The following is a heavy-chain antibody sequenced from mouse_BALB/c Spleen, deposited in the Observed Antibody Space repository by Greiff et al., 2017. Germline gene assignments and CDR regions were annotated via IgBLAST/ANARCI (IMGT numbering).Heavy chain of an antibody. J-gene: IGHJ3*01. CDR3: ASYYDGSSPWFAY. CDR1: GFNIKDYY. CDR2: IDPENGNT. V-gene: IGHV14-1*02. Sequence: EVQLQQSGAELVRPGALVKLSCKASGFNIKDYYMHWVKQRPEQGLEWIGWIDPENGNTIYDPKFQGKASITADTSSNTAYLQLSSLTSEDTAVYYCASYYDGSSPWFAYWGQGTLVTVSA. D-gene: IGHD1-1*01.